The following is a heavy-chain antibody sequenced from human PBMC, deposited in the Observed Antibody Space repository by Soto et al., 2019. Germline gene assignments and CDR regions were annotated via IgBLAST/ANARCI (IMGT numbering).Heavy chain of an antibody. J-gene: IGHJ6*01. V-gene: IGHV3-15*07. CDR2: IKSRGSGETT. Sequence: ELVESGGGLVTPGKSVRLSCVGSGFSFTAAWMNWVRRAPGTGLEWVGRIKSRGSGETTDYGAPEKGRFTISRDDPKSTVYLQMNSLKTEDTAAYYCTNQRGPAGYVYYGLEVWGQGSTVTVTS. D-gene: IGHD2-15*01. CDR3: TNQRGPAGYVYYGLEV. CDR1: GFSFTAAW.